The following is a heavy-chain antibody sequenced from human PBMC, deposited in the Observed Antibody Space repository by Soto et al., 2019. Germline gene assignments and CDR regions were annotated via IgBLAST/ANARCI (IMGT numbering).Heavy chain of an antibody. J-gene: IGHJ4*02. Sequence: SVKVSCKASGGTFSSYAISWVRQAPGQGLEWMGGIIPIFGTANYAQKFQGRVTITADESTSTAYMELSSLRSEDTAVYYCASGKGYYDFWSGYYTLLDYWGQGTLVTVSS. CDR1: GGTFSSYA. CDR2: IIPIFGTA. V-gene: IGHV1-69*13. D-gene: IGHD3-3*01. CDR3: ASGKGYYDFWSGYYTLLDY.